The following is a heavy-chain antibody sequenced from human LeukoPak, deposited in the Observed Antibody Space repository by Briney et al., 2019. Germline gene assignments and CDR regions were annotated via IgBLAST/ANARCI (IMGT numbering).Heavy chain of an antibody. V-gene: IGHV1-69*01. Sequence: SVKVSCKASGGTFSGYAISWVRQAPGRGLEWMGGIIPIFGTANYAQKFQGRVTITADESTSTAYMELSSLRSEDTAVYYCARDPARGISAPQGFDPWGQGTLVTVSS. D-gene: IGHD3-16*01. CDR1: GGTFSGYA. J-gene: IGHJ5*02. CDR2: IIPIFGTA. CDR3: ARDPARGISAPQGFDP.